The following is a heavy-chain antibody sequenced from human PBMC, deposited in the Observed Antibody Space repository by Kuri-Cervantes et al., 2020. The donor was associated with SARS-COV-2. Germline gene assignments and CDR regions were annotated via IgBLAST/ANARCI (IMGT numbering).Heavy chain of an antibody. V-gene: IGHV3-23*01. D-gene: IGHD2-21*02. CDR3: ARLLDIGGGDY. CDR1: GFAFRGNA. J-gene: IGHJ4*02. Sequence: GGSLRLSCAASGFAFRGNAMSWVRQAPGKGLEWVSDISGIGGYTYYADFVKGRFTTSRDDSKNTLYVHMNNLRVDDTAVYHCARLLDIGGGDYWGQGTLVTVSS. CDR2: ISGIGGYT.